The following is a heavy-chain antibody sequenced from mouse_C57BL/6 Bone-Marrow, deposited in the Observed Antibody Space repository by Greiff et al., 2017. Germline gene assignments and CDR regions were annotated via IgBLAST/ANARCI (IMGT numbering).Heavy chain of an antibody. Sequence: VQLQQSGPELVKPGASVKISCKTSGYTFTEYTMHWVKQSHGKSLEWIGGINPNNGGTSYNQKFKGKATLTVVKYSSTAYIEIRSLTSEDSSVYYCARHRSPWYFDVWGAGTTVTVSS. CDR1: GYTFTEYT. CDR3: ARHRSPWYFDV. V-gene: IGHV1-18*01. J-gene: IGHJ1*01. CDR2: INPNNGGT.